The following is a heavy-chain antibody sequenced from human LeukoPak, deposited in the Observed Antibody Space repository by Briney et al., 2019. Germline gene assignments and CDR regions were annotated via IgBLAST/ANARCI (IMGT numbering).Heavy chain of an antibody. CDR1: GFTVSSNY. J-gene: IGHJ4*02. V-gene: IGHV3-53*01. CDR2: IYSGGST. D-gene: IGHD5-12*01. CDR3: AKDHYSGYDWAFDY. Sequence: GGSLRLSCAASGFTVSSNYMSWVRQAPGKGLEWVSVIYSGGSTYYADSVKGRFTISRDNSKNTLYLQMNSLRAEDTAVYYCAKDHYSGYDWAFDYWGQGTLVTVSS.